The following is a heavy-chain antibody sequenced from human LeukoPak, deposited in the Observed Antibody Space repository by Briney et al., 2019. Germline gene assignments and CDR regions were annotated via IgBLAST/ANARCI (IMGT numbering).Heavy chain of an antibody. V-gene: IGHV1-58*02. D-gene: IGHD6-13*01. CDR3: AASDPHSSSWYGAPYYGMDV. CDR2: IVVGSGNT. Sequence: ASVKVSCKASGSTFTSSAMQWVRQARGQRLEWIGWIVVGSGNTNYAQKFQERVTITRDMSTSTAYMELSSLRSEDTAVYYCAASDPHSSSWYGAPYYGMDVWGQGTTVTVSS. CDR1: GSTFTSSA. J-gene: IGHJ6*02.